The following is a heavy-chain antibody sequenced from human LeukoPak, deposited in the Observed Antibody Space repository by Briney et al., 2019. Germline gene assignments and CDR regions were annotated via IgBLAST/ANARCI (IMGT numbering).Heavy chain of an antibody. J-gene: IGHJ4*02. CDR3: AGADDFWRGAH. CDR1: GFTFSSYA. CDR2: ISHDGSNK. V-gene: IGHV3-30-3*01. Sequence: PGGSLRLSCAASGFTFSSYAMHWVPQAPGKGLEWVAVISHDGSNKYYADSVKGRFTISRDNSKNTDTLYLQMNSLRVEDTAVYYCAGADDFWRGAHWGQGTLVTVSS. D-gene: IGHD3-3*01.